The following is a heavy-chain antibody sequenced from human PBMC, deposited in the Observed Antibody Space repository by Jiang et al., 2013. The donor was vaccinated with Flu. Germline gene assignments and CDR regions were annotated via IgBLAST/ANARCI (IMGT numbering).Heavy chain of an antibody. CDR2: ISSSGSTI. Sequence: SLRLSCAASGFTFSDYYMSWIRQAPGKGLEWVSYISSSGSTIYYADSVKGRFTISRDNAKNSLYLQMNSLRAEDTAVYYCARVHRQRDTAMVGQDYWGQGTLVTVSS. CDR3: ARVHRQRDTAMVGQDY. CDR1: GFTFSDYY. D-gene: IGHD5-18*01. J-gene: IGHJ4*02. V-gene: IGHV3-11*04.